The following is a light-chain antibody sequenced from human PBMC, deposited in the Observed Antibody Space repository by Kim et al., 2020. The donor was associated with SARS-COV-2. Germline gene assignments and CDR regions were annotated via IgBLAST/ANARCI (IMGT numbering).Light chain of an antibody. J-gene: IGLJ3*02. CDR1: SGSIASNY. V-gene: IGLV6-57*01. CDR3: QSYDSSNLWV. CDR2: EDN. Sequence: NFMLTQPHSVSEPPGKTVTISCTRSSGSIASNYVQWYQQRPGSSPTTVIYEDNQRPSGVPDRFSGSIDSSSNSASLTISGLKTEDEADYYCQSYDSSNLWVFGGGTQLTVL.